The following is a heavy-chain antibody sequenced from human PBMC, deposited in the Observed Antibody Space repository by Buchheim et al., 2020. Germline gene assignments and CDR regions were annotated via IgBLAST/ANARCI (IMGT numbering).Heavy chain of an antibody. CDR1: GYSISSGYY. Sequence: QVQLQESGPGLVKPSETLSLTCTVSGYSISSGYYWGWIRQPPGKGLEWIGSIYHSGSTYYNPSLKSRVTITVDPSKNQFSLKPSSVTASDTAVYYCARVRYCSSTSCYIFDYWGQGTL. CDR3: ARVRYCSSTSCYIFDY. D-gene: IGHD2-2*01. J-gene: IGHJ4*02. CDR2: IYHSGST. V-gene: IGHV4-38-2*02.